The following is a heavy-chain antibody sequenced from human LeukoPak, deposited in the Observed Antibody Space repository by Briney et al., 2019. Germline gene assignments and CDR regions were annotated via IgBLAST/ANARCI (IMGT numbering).Heavy chain of an antibody. CDR2: IHPSGML. V-gene: IGHV4-31*03. D-gene: IGHD3-22*01. CDR1: GASFNSDDQY. Sequence: PSETLSLTCTVSGASFNSDDQYWNWIRRSPGKGLEWIGSIHPSGMLYNNPSLESRVTMSRGTSKNQLSLNLNSVTAADTAVYFCSRGLDSRKLGYWGQGILVTVSS. CDR3: SRGLDSRKLGY. J-gene: IGHJ4*02.